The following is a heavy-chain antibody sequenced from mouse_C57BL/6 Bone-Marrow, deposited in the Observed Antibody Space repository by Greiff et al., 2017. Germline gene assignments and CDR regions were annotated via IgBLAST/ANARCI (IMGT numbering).Heavy chain of an antibody. CDR3: ARTSPGGSSYDWYFDV. Sequence: EVQLQQSGPELVKPGASVKISCKASGYTFTDYYMNWVKQSHGKSLEWIGDINPNNGGTSYNQKFKGKATLTVDKSSSTAYMELRSLTSEDSAVYYCARTSPGGSSYDWYFDVWGTGTTVTVSS. J-gene: IGHJ1*03. CDR1: GYTFTDYY. V-gene: IGHV1-26*01. CDR2: INPNNGGT. D-gene: IGHD1-1*01.